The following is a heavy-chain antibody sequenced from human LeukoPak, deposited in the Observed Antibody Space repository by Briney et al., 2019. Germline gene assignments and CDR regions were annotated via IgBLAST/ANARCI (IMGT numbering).Heavy chain of an antibody. D-gene: IGHD5-12*01. CDR3: TRDRLSKWFDP. V-gene: IGHV1-2*02. Sequence: ASVKVSCKASGLTFTGVNYIHWVRQAPGQGPEWMGWINTNRGVTDYARKFQGRVTMTRDTSISTAYMELYRLTSDDTAMYYCTRDRLSKWFDPWGQGTLVTVSS. CDR2: INTNRGVT. CDR1: GLTFTGVNY. J-gene: IGHJ5*02.